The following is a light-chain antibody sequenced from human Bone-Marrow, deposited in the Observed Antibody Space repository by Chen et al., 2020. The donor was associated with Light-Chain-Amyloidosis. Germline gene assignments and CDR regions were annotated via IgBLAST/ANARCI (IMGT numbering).Light chain of an antibody. CDR2: DDS. CDR3: QVWDRSSDRPV. Sequence: SYVLTQPSSVSVAPGQTATIACGGNNIVSTSVHWYQQTPGQAPLLVVYDDSDRPSGIPERVSGANSGNTATLTISRGEAGDEADYYCQVWDRSSDRPVFGGGTKLTVL. V-gene: IGLV3-21*02. CDR1: NIVSTS. J-gene: IGLJ3*02.